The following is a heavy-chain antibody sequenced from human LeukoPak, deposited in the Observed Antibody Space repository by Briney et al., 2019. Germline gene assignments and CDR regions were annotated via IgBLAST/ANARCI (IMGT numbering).Heavy chain of an antibody. Sequence: SETLSLTCADSGASISSSNWWSWVRQPPGRGLEWIGEIYHSGGTNYTPSLKSRVTTSIDRSKNQFSLKLSSVTAADTAVYYCALIPRGIAVPGTDLWGQGTLVTVSS. D-gene: IGHD6-19*01. J-gene: IGHJ5*02. CDR1: GASISSSNW. CDR2: IYHSGGT. V-gene: IGHV4-4*02. CDR3: ALIPRGIAVPGTDL.